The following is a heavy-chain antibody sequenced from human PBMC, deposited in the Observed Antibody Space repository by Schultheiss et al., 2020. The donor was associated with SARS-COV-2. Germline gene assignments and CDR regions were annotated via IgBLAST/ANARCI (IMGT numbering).Heavy chain of an antibody. D-gene: IGHD2-15*01. CDR2: INWNGGST. J-gene: IGHJ6*02. V-gene: IGHV3-20*04. CDR1: GFTFDDYG. Sequence: GGSLRLSCAASGFTFDDYGMSWVRQAPGKGLEWVSGINWNGGSTGYADSVKGRFTISRDNAKNSLYLQMNSLRAEDTAVYYCARDPTIGYCSGGSCYSGAYYYGMDVWGQGTTVTVSS. CDR3: ARDPTIGYCSGGSCYSGAYYYGMDV.